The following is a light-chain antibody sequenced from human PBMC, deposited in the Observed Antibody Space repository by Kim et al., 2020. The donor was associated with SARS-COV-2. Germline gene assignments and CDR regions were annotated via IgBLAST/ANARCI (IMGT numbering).Light chain of an antibody. CDR3: LVYHSSPRPWV. J-gene: IGLJ3*02. CDR2: DTS. V-gene: IGLV7-46*01. Sequence: QAVVTQEPSLTVSPGGTVTLTCGSSTGAVNSGNYPYWFQQKPGQAPRTLIFDTSDKHSWTPARFSGSLRGGKAALTLTGAQPEDEAEYYCLVYHSSPRPWVFGGGPQLTFL. CDR1: TGAVNSGNY.